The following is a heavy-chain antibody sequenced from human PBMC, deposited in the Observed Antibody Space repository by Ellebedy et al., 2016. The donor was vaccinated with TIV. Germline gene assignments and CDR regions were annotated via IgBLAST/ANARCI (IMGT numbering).Heavy chain of an antibody. J-gene: IGHJ6*02. CDR2: INHSGST. CDR3: AKENYGMDV. V-gene: IGHV4-34*01. Sequence: MPGGSLRLSCAVYGGSFSGYYWSWIRQPPGKGLEWIGEINHSGSTNYNPSLKSRVTISVDTSKNQFSLKLSSVTAADTAVYYCAKENYGMDVWGQGTTVIVSS. CDR1: GGSFSGYY.